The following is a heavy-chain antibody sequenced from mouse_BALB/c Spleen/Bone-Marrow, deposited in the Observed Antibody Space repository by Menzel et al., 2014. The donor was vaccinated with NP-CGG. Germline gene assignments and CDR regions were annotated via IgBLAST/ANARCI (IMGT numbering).Heavy chain of an antibody. D-gene: IGHD1-1*01. CDR1: GFTFSSFA. CDR2: ISSGGSYT. V-gene: IGHV5-9-3*01. J-gene: IGHJ4*01. CDR3: ARHSGSTSYYYTMDY. Sequence: EVHLVESGGGLVKPGGSLKLSCAASGFTFSSFAMSWVRQTPEKRLEWVATISSGGSYTYYPDSVKGRFTISRDNAKNTLYLQRSSLRSEDTAMYYCARHSGSTSYYYTMDYWGQGTSVTVSS.